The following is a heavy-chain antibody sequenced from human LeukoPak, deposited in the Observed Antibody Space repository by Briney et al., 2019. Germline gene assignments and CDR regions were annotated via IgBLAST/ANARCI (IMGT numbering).Heavy chain of an antibody. D-gene: IGHD1-26*01. CDR1: GYTFTSYY. CDR2: INPSGGST. J-gene: IGHJ3*02. Sequence: GASVKVSCKASGYTFTSYYMHWVRQAPGQGLEWMGIINPSGGSTSYAQKFQGRVTMTRDMSTSTVYMELSSLRSEDTAVYYCAREWELLRSAFDIWGQGTMVTVSS. CDR3: AREWELLRSAFDI. V-gene: IGHV1-46*01.